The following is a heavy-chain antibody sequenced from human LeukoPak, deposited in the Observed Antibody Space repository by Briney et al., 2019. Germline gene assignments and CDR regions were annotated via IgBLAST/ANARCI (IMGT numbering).Heavy chain of an antibody. CDR1: GFTFSSYW. J-gene: IGHJ4*02. CDR2: IKQDGSEK. V-gene: IGHV3-7*03. Sequence: GGSLRLSCAVSGFTFSSYWMSWVRQAPGKGLEWVANIKQDGSEKYYVDSVKGRFTISRDNAKNSLYLQMNSLRTEDTAVYYCARAGGSTVSHSDYWGQGTLVTVSS. D-gene: IGHD4-17*01. CDR3: ARAGGSTVSHSDY.